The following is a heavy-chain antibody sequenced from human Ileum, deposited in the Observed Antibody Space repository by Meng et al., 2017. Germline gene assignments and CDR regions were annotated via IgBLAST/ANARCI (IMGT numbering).Heavy chain of an antibody. D-gene: IGHD5-18*01. CDR2: ISYDGSNK. Sequence: GGSLRLSCAASGFTFSSYAMHWFRQAPGKGLEWVAVISYDGSNKYYADSVKGRFTISRDNSKNTLYLQMNSLRAEDTAVYYCARDPGYSYGYIGLFDYWGQGTLVTVSS. CDR1: GFTFSSYA. J-gene: IGHJ4*02. V-gene: IGHV3-30*01. CDR3: ARDPGYSYGYIGLFDY.